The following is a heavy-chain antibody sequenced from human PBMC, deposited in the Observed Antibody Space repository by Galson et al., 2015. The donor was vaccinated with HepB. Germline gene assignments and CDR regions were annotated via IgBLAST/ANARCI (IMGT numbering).Heavy chain of an antibody. CDR2: ISDSGNT. CDR1: GGSIYYYY. V-gene: IGHV4-59*01. CDR3: ARQSREYSSGWYLGSFNYMDV. Sequence: TLSLTCTVPGGSIYYYYWSWSRQSPGRRLEWIGDISDSGNTNYHPPLKCRVTLPLDTSKHQFSLRLNSVTAADTAVYYCARQSREYSSGWYLGSFNYMDVWGKGSTVTVSS. D-gene: IGHD6-19*01. J-gene: IGHJ6*03.